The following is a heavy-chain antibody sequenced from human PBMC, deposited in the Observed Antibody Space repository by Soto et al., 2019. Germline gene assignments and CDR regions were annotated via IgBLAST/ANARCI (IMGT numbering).Heavy chain of an antibody. J-gene: IGHJ3*02. Sequence: QLQLQESGPGLVKPSETLSLTCTVSGGSISSSSYYWGWIRQPPGKGLEWIGSIYYSGSTYYNPSLTSRVTISVDTSKNQFSLKLSSVTAADTAVYYCARPKRYRVASDAFDIWGQGTMVTVSS. CDR2: IYYSGST. D-gene: IGHD5-12*01. V-gene: IGHV4-39*01. CDR1: GGSISSSSYY. CDR3: ARPKRYRVASDAFDI.